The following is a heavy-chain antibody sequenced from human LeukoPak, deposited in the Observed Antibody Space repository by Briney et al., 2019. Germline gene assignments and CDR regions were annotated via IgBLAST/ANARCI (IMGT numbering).Heavy chain of an antibody. V-gene: IGHV1-8*03. J-gene: IGHJ5*02. CDR1: GYTFTSYD. Sequence: ASVKVSCKASGYTFTSYDINWVRQATGQGLEWMGWMNPNSGNTGYAQKFQGRVTITADESTSTAYMELSSLRSEDTAVYYCARGTCYYGSGSYFVASPLTVQKYNWFDPWGQGTLVTVSS. D-gene: IGHD3-10*01. CDR3: ARGTCYYGSGSYFVASPLTVQKYNWFDP. CDR2: MNPNSGNT.